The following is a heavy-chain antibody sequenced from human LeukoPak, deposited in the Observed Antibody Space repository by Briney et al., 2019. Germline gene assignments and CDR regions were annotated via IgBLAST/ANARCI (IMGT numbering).Heavy chain of an antibody. D-gene: IGHD2-2*02. J-gene: IGHJ6*02. CDR1: GYTFTGYY. V-gene: IGHV1-2*02. CDR3: ARDPGYCSSTSCYNYYYGMDV. CDR2: INPNSGGT. Sequence: ASVKVSCKASGYTFTGYYMHWVRQAPGQGLERMGWINPNSGGTNYAQKFQGRVTMTRDTSISTAYMELSRLRSDDTAVYYCARDPGYCSSTSCYNYYYGMDVWGQGTTVTVSS.